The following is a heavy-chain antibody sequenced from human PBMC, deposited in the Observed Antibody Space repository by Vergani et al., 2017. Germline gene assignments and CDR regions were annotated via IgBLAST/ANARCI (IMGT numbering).Heavy chain of an antibody. Sequence: QVQLQESGPGLVKPSQTLSLTCTVSGGSISSGGYYWSRIRQHPGKGLEWIGYIYYSGSTYYNPSLKSRVTISVDTSKNQFSLKLSSVTAADTAVYYCARKGLIAGVIPYWYFDLWGRGTLVTVSS. D-gene: IGHD3-16*02. CDR2: IYYSGST. J-gene: IGHJ2*01. V-gene: IGHV4-31*03. CDR3: ARKGLIAGVIPYWYFDL. CDR1: GGSISSGGYY.